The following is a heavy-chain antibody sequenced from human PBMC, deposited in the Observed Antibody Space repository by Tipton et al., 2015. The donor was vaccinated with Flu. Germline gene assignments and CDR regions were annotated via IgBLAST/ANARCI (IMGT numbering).Heavy chain of an antibody. J-gene: IGHJ4*02. CDR2: IYSSGST. V-gene: IGHV4-61*02. Sequence: GLVKPSQTLSLTCTVSGGSISSGSYYWSWIRQPAGKGLEWIGHIYSSGSTNYNPSLKSRGTISVDTSKNQLSLRQNSVTAADTAVYYCARDWSGYYLYYFDHWGQGTLVTVSS. CDR1: GGSISSGSYY. CDR3: ARDWSGYYLYYFDH. D-gene: IGHD3-3*01.